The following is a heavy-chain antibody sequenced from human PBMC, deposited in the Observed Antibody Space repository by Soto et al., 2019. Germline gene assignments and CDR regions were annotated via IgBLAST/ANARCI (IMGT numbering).Heavy chain of an antibody. CDR3: WRNRGRVTTSWDFDY. J-gene: IGHJ4*02. D-gene: IGHD4-17*01. V-gene: IGHV3-23*01. CDR1: GFTFSGYA. CDR2: IHGGGNSA. Sequence: EVQLLESGGDLVQPGRSLRLSCAASGFTFSGYAMSWVRQAPGKGLEWVSVIHGGGNSAYYADSVKGLFTISRDNSKITLDLQMSSLRGEDTAVYHCWRNRGRVTTSWDFDYWGQGPLVTVAS.